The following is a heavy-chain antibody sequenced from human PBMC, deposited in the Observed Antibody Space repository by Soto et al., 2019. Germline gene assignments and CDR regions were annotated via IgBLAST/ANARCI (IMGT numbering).Heavy chain of an antibody. CDR3: AHSGIRGMGDFVEYPYYFGY. CDR1: VFSPSTTGVR. J-gene: IGHJ4*02. Sequence: QITLKESGPTLVKPTQPLPLTCTFSVFSPSTTGVRVSWIRQPPGKALEWLALIYWNADKRYSPSPKSRLTITKDPPKHEVVLTLTNMDPEDTAAYGSAHSGIRGMGDFVEYPYYFGYWGQGTLVTVSS. D-gene: IGHD2-15*01. CDR2: IYWNADK. V-gene: IGHV2-5*01.